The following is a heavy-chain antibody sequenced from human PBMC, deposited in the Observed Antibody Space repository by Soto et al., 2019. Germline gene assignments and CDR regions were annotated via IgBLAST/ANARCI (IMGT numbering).Heavy chain of an antibody. CDR1: GFTFSSYW. CDR3: ARDESSYYYYYMDV. CDR2: IKQDGSEK. J-gene: IGHJ6*03. Sequence: GGSLRLSCAASGFTFSSYWMSRVRQAPGKGLEWVANIKQDGSEKYYVDSVKGRFTISRDNAKNSLYLQMNSLRAEDTAVYYCARDESSYYYYYMDVWGKGTTVTVSS. V-gene: IGHV3-7*01.